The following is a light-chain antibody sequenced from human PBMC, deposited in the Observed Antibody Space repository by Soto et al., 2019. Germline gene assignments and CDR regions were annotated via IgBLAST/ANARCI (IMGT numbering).Light chain of an antibody. CDR2: AAS. Sequence: IQMTQSPSTLSAGVGDRVTITCRASQRISTYLNWYQQKPGKAPTLLIYAASSLQSGVPSRFSGGGSGTDFTLTINTLQPEDFATYFCQQCYSSPRTFGQGTKV. CDR3: QQCYSSPRT. V-gene: IGKV1-39*01. J-gene: IGKJ1*01. CDR1: QRISTY.